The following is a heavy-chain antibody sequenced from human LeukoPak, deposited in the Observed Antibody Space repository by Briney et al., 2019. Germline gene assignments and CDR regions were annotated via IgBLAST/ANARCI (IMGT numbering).Heavy chain of an antibody. CDR1: GYTFTSYY. D-gene: IGHD2-8*01. CDR3: ARGTYFDY. V-gene: IGHV1-46*01. Sequence: GASVKVSCKASGYTFTSYYMHWVRQAPGQGLEWMGLINPTGGSTGYAQKFQGRVTMTRDMSTSTDYMELSSLRSEDTAIYYCARGTYFDYWGQGTLVTVSS. J-gene: IGHJ4*02. CDR2: INPTGGST.